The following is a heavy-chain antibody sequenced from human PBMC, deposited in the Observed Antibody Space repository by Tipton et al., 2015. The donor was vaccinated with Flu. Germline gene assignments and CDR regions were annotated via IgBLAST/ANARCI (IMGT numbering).Heavy chain of an antibody. J-gene: IGHJ3*02. D-gene: IGHD7-27*01. V-gene: IGHV4-38-2*02. Sequence: TLSLTCTVSGYSISSGYYWDWIRQPPGKGLEWIGSLYHSGSTYYNPSLKSRVTMSLDTSKNQFSLKLSSVTAADTAVHYCARHGKDTGDYLASFDIWGQGTMVTVSS. CDR1: GYSISSGYY. CDR3: ARHGKDTGDYLASFDI. CDR2: LYHSGST.